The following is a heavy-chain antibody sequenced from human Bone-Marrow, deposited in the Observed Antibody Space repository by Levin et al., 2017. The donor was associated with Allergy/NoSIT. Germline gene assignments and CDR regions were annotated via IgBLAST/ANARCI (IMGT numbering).Heavy chain of an antibody. V-gene: IGHV3-23*01. CDR1: GFTFSSYA. Sequence: PGGSLRLSCAASGFTFSSYAMSWVRQAPGKGLEWVSAISGSGGSTYYADSVKGRFTISRDNSKNTLYLQMNSLRAEDTAVYYCASHYQLLNGGLIDPWGQGTLVTVSS. CDR3: ASHYQLLNGGLIDP. D-gene: IGHD2-2*01. J-gene: IGHJ5*02. CDR2: ISGSGGST.